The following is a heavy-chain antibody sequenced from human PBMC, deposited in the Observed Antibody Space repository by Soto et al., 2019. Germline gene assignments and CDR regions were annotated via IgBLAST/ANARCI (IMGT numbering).Heavy chain of an antibody. CDR2: ISTYNGNT. J-gene: IGHJ4*02. D-gene: IGHD3-22*01. V-gene: IGHV1-18*01. CDR1: GYTFITYG. Sequence: ASVKVSCKASGYTFITYGVSWVRQAPGQGLDWLGWISTYNGNTRYAERLQGRVTMTTDTTTNTAYMELRNLRSDDTAVYYCARGPTDYYYSSDKDLLDYWGQGTLDTVSS. CDR3: ARGPTDYYYSSDKDLLDY.